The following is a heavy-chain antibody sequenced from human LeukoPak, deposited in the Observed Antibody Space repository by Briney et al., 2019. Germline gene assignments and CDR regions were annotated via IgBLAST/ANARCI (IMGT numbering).Heavy chain of an antibody. CDR1: GFTFSSYA. Sequence: GGSLRLSCAASGFTFSSYAMHWVRQAPGKGLEWVAVISYDGSNKYYGDSVKGRFTISRDNSKNTLYLQMNSLRAEDTAVYYCARAQLPYSSSAAHDYWGQGTLVTVSS. V-gene: IGHV3-30*04. CDR2: ISYDGSNK. D-gene: IGHD6-13*01. CDR3: ARAQLPYSSSAAHDY. J-gene: IGHJ4*02.